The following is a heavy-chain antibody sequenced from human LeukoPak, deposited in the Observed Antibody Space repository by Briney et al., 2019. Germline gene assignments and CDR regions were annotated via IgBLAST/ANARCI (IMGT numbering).Heavy chain of an antibody. J-gene: IGHJ4*02. CDR2: IYYSGST. CDR3: ARGRDIVVVPAAMPLDS. V-gene: IGHV4-39*07. CDR1: DGSISSSSYY. D-gene: IGHD2-2*01. Sequence: PSETLSLTCTVSDGSISSSSYYWGWIRQPPGKGLEWIGSIYYSGSTYYNPSLKSRVTISVDTSKNQFSLKLSSVTAADTAVYYCARGRDIVVVPAAMPLDSWGQGTLVTVSS.